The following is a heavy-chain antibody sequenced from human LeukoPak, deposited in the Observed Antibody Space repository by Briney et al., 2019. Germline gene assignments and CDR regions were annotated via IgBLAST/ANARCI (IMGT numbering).Heavy chain of an antibody. V-gene: IGHV1-24*01. J-gene: IGHJ5*02. Sequence: ASVKVSCKVFGYTLTELSMHWVRQAPGKGLEWMGGFDPEDGETIYAQKFQGRVTMTEDTSTDTAYMELSSLRSEDTAVYYCATAAIINGLTPNWFDPWGQGTLVTVSS. D-gene: IGHD4-17*01. CDR1: GYTLTELS. CDR3: ATAAIINGLTPNWFDP. CDR2: FDPEDGET.